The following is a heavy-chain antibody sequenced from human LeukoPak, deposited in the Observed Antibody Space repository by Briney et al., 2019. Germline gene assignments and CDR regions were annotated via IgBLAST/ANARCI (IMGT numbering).Heavy chain of an antibody. CDR1: GGTFSSYT. D-gene: IGHD3-22*01. J-gene: IGHJ5*02. V-gene: IGHV1-69*05. Sequence: ASVKASCKASGGTFSSYTISWVRQAPGQGLEWMGGIIPIFGTANYAQKFQGRVTITTDESTSTAYMELSSLRSEDTAVYYCVITMIVVVTWGQGTLVTVSS. CDR2: IIPIFGTA. CDR3: VITMIVVVT.